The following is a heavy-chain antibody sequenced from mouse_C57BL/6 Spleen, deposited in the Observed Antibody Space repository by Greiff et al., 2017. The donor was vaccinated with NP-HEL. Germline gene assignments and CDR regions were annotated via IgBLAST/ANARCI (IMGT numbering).Heavy chain of an antibody. V-gene: IGHV14-4*01. CDR2: IDPENGDT. CDR1: GFNIKDDY. CDR3: TRVWPSEFAY. J-gene: IGHJ3*01. D-gene: IGHD2-10*02. Sequence: EVQLQQSVAELVRPGASVKLSCTASGFNIKDDYMHWVKQRPEQGLEWIGWIDPENGDTEYASKFQGKATITADTSSNTAYLQHSSLTSEDTAVYYCTRVWPSEFAYWGQGTLVTVSA.